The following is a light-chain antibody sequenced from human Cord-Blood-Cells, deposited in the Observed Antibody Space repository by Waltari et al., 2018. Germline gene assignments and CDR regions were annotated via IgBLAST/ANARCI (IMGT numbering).Light chain of an antibody. J-gene: IGKJ2*03. Sequence: EIVLTQSPGTLSLSPGERAPLSCRASQSVSSSYLAWYQHKPGQAPRLLIYGASSRATGIPDRFSGSGSGTDFTLTISRLEPEDFVVYYCQQYGSYSFGQGTKLEIK. CDR2: GAS. CDR3: QQYGSYS. V-gene: IGKV3-20*01. CDR1: QSVSSSY.